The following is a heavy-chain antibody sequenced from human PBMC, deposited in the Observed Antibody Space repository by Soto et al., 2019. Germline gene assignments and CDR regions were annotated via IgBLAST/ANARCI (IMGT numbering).Heavy chain of an antibody. CDR1: GGSISSYY. CDR3: ARLDYDYVWGSYRSYYFDY. CDR2: IYYSGST. J-gene: IGHJ4*02. Sequence: PSETLSLTCTVSGGSISSYYWSWIRQPPGKGLEWIGYIYYSGSTNYNPSLNSRVTISVDTSKNQFSLELSSVTAADTAVYYCARLDYDYVWGSYRSYYFDYWGQGTLVTVSS. D-gene: IGHD3-16*02. V-gene: IGHV4-59*08.